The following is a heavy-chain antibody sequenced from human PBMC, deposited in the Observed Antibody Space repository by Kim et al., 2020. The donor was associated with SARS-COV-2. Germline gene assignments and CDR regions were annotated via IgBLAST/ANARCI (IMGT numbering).Heavy chain of an antibody. J-gene: IGHJ4*02. V-gene: IGHV3-23*01. D-gene: IGHD3-10*01. CDR3: AIDGPYYYGSGTYHDY. Sequence: GGSLRLSCAASGFTFSSYAMSWVRQAPGKGLEWVSDISGSSARTHYADSVKGRFTISRDNSKHTLYLQMNSLRVEDTAVYYCAIDGPYYYGSGTYHDYWGLGTLVTVSS. CDR1: GFTFSSYA. CDR2: ISGSSART.